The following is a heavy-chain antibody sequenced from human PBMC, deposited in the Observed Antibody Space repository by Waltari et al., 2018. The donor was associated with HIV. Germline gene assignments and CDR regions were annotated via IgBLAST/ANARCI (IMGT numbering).Heavy chain of an antibody. V-gene: IGHV4-59*01. D-gene: IGHD3-22*01. CDR3: ARGGGLDSSGWWYFDL. J-gene: IGHJ2*01. Sequence: QVQLQESGPGLVKPSETLSLTCTVSGVSISSSYWSWIRQPPGKGLEWIWYIYYSGSTNYNPSLKSRVTISVDTSKNQFSLKLSSVTAADTAVYYCARGGGLDSSGWWYFDLWGRGTLVTVSS. CDR2: IYYSGST. CDR1: GVSISSSY.